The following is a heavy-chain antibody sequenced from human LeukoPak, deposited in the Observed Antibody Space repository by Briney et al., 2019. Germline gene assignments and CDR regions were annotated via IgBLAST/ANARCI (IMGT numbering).Heavy chain of an antibody. V-gene: IGHV4-59*01. D-gene: IGHD3-22*01. J-gene: IGHJ4*02. CDR2: IYDSGST. CDR3: ARYASSGLDY. Sequence: KTSETLSLTCSVSGDSISGYYWSWIRQPPGKGLEWIGYIYDSGSTNYNPSLKSRVTISLNMSKNQFSLKLSSVTAADTAVYYCARYASSGLDYWGQGTLVTVSS. CDR1: GDSISGYY.